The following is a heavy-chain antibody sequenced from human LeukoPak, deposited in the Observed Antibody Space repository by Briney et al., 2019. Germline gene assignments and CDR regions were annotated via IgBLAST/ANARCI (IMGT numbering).Heavy chain of an antibody. Sequence: ASVKVSCKASGYTFTGYYMHWVRQAPGQGLEWMGWINPNSGGTNYAQKFQGRVTMTRDTSISTAYMELGRLRSDDTAVYYCARVVGGNYYGSETDDYWGQGTLVTVSS. CDR1: GYTFTGYY. V-gene: IGHV1-2*02. J-gene: IGHJ4*02. D-gene: IGHD3-10*01. CDR2: INPNSGGT. CDR3: ARVVGGNYYGSETDDY.